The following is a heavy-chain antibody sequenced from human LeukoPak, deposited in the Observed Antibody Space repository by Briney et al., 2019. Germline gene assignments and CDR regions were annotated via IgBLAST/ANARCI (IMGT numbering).Heavy chain of an antibody. V-gene: IGHV3-23*01. CDR2: ISNSGGST. D-gene: IGHD6-19*01. CDR1: GFTFSNYA. J-gene: IGHJ4*02. Sequence: GGSLRLSCAASGFTFSNYAMSWVRQAPGKGLEWVSSISNSGGSTYHADSVKGRFTISRDNSRNTLYLQMSSLRAEDTAVYYCAKYHGGTYSSGPVYFDYWGQGTLVTVSS. CDR3: AKYHGGTYSSGPVYFDY.